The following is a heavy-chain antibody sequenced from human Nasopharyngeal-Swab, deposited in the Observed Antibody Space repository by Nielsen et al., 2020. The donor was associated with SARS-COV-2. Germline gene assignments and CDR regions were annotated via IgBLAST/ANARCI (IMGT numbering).Heavy chain of an antibody. CDR3: ARSPSSSWSTYYYGMDV. V-gene: IGHV4-39*01. Sequence: SETLSLTCSVSGGSISSSSYYWGWIRQPPGKRLVWIGSIYYSGSTYYNPSLNSRVPISVHSSKNQFSLKLSSVTAADTAVYYCARSPSSSWSTYYYGMDVWGQGTTVTVSS. CDR2: IYYSGST. D-gene: IGHD6-13*01. CDR1: GGSISSSSYY. J-gene: IGHJ6*02.